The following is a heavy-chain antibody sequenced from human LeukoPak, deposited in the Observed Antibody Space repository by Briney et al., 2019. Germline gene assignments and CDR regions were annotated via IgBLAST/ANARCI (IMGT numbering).Heavy chain of an antibody. J-gene: IGHJ6*02. CDR3: AREEDADRYPSGSRNYPYYYYYYGMDV. Sequence: GGSLRLSCAASGFTFSSYGMNWVRQAPGKGLEWVSYISHTGSTMSYADSVKGRFTISRDNARNSLYLQMNSLRAEDTAVYYCAREEDADRYPSGSRNYPYYYYYYGMDVWGQGTTVTVSS. D-gene: IGHD3-10*01. CDR1: GFTFSSYG. V-gene: IGHV3-48*04. CDR2: ISHTGSTM.